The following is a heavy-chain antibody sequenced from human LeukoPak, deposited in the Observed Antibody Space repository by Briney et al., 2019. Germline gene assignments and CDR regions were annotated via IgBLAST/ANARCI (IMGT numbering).Heavy chain of an antibody. J-gene: IGHJ4*02. CDR3: ARGPGALLH. CDR1: RGSISSSSFY. D-gene: IGHD3-10*01. CDR2: IYSSGTT. Sequence: SETLSLTCTVSRGSISSSSFYWGWIRQPPGKGLQWIGTIYSSGTTYYNASLRSRVSISVDTSKNQFSLQLNSVTPEDTAVYYCARGPGALLHWGQGILVTVSS. V-gene: IGHV4-39*01.